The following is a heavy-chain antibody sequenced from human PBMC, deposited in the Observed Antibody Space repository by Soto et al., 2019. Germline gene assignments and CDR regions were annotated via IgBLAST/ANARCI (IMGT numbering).Heavy chain of an antibody. V-gene: IGHV1-69*01. J-gene: IGHJ4*02. CDR2: IIPIFGTA. CDR3: ARARGPLGLLDY. Sequence: QVQLVQSGAEVKKPGSSVKVSCKTSGGTFSSYAINWVRQAPGQGLEWMGGIIPIFGTANYAQKFQGRVTITADESTSTVYMELSSLRSEDTAVYYCARARGPLGLLDYWGQGTLVTVSS. D-gene: IGHD1-26*01. CDR1: GGTFSSYA.